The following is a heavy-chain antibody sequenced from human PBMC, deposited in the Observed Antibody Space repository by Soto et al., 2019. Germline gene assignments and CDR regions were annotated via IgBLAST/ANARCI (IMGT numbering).Heavy chain of an antibody. J-gene: IGHJ4*02. CDR1: GFTFDDYA. Sequence: GGSLRLSCAASGFTFDDYAMHWVRQAPGKGLEWVSGISWNSGSIGYADSVKGRFTISRDNAKNSLYLLMNSLRAEDTALYYCAKESGAVAAFDYWGQGTLVTVSS. CDR3: AKESGAVAAFDY. D-gene: IGHD6-19*01. CDR2: ISWNSGSI. V-gene: IGHV3-9*01.